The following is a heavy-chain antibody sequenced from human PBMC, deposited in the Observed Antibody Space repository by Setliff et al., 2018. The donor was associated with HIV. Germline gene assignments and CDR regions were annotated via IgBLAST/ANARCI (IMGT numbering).Heavy chain of an antibody. D-gene: IGHD3-10*01. CDR1: GGSISSYY. V-gene: IGHV4-34*01. CDR2: INHSGST. CDR3: ARDSEGFDYYGSGSYSGFDP. Sequence: PSETLSLTCTVSGGSISSYYWSWIRQPPGKGLEWIGEINHSGSTNYNPSLKSRVTISVDTSKNQFSLKLSSVTAADTAVYYCARDSEGFDYYGSGSYSGFDPWGQGTLVTVSS. J-gene: IGHJ5*02.